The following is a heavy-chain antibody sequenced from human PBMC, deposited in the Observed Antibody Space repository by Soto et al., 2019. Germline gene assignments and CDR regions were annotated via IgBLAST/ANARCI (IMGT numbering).Heavy chain of an antibody. V-gene: IGHV3-23*01. D-gene: IGHD6-6*01. J-gene: IGHJ6*02. CDR1: GFTFSSYA. CDR3: AGYSSSSVAYYYYGMDV. Sequence: EVQLLESGGGLVQPGGSLRLSCAASGFTFSSYALSWVRQAPGKGLEWVSAISGSGGNTYYAGSVKGRFTISRDNSKNTVYLQVNSLRAEDTAVYYCAGYSSSSVAYYYYGMDVWGQGTTVTVSS. CDR2: ISGSGGNT.